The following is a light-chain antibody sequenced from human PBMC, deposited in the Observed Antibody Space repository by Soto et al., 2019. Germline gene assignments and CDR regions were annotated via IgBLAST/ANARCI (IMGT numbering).Light chain of an antibody. CDR3: QQSDSRRWT. V-gene: IGKV1-39*01. CDR1: QSISTY. Sequence: EIQMTQSPSSLSASIGDRVTITCRASQSISTYLNWYQQKPGKAPKLMIYAASILHTGVPSRFSGSGSGTDFTLTISSLQPEDFATYYCQQSDSRRWTFGPGTKVDNK. CDR2: AAS. J-gene: IGKJ1*01.